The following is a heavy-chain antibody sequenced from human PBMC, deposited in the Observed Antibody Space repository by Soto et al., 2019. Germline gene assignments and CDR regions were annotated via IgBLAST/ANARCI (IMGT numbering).Heavy chain of an antibody. CDR1: GFTFSSYS. D-gene: IGHD3-22*01. V-gene: IGHV3-21*01. CDR2: ICSSSCYI. Sequence: PGGSLRLSCAVSGFTFSSYSMNWVRQAPGKGLEWVSSICSSSCYIYYADSVKGRFTISRDNAKNSLYLQMNSLRAEDTAVYFCARDFVPLDSSGPFYAFDIWGRGTMVTVSS. CDR3: ARDFVPLDSSGPFYAFDI. J-gene: IGHJ3*02.